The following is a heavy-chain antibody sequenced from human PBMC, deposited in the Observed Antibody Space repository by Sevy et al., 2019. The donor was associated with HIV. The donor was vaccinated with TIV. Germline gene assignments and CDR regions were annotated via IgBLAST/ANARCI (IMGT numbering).Heavy chain of an antibody. CDR1: GFTFSSYA. CDR3: AKDLLEWAKTWGENYFDY. D-gene: IGHD3-3*01. CDR2: ISGSGGST. V-gene: IGHV3-23*01. Sequence: GGSLRLSCAASGFTFSSYAMSGVRQAPGKGLEWVSAISGSGGSTYYADSVKGRFTISRDNSKNTLYLQMNSLRAEDTAVYYCAKDLLEWAKTWGENYFDYWGQGTLVTVSS. J-gene: IGHJ4*02.